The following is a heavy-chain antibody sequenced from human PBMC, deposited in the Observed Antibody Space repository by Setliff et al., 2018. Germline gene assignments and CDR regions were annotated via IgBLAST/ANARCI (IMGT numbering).Heavy chain of an antibody. CDR3: ARGSVTIFGVVLSNWFDP. V-gene: IGHV7-4-1*02. CDR2: IHTNTGNP. CDR1: GYTFTSYA. D-gene: IGHD3-3*01. Sequence: ASVKVSCKASGYTFTSYAMNWVRQAPGQGLEWMGWIHTNTGNPTYAQGFTGRFVFSLDTSVSTAYLQITSLKAEDTAVYYCARGSVTIFGVVLSNWFDPWGQGTLVTVSS. J-gene: IGHJ5*02.